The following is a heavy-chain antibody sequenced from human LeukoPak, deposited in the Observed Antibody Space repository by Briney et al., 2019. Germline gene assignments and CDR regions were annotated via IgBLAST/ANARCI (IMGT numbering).Heavy chain of an antibody. D-gene: IGHD6-13*01. CDR2: IYPGDSDT. Sequence: GESPKISCKGSGYSFTSYWIGWVRQMPGKGLEWMGIIYPGDSDTRYSPSFQGQVTISADKSISTAYLQWSSLKASDTAMYYCARRVQQLVRGDWFDPWGQGTLVTVSS. CDR3: ARRVQQLVRGDWFDP. J-gene: IGHJ5*02. V-gene: IGHV5-51*01. CDR1: GYSFTSYW.